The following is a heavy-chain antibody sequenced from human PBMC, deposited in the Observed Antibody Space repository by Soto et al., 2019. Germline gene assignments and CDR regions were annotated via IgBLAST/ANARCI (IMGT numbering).Heavy chain of an antibody. CDR3: ARGRWTQTTADYYLDF. Sequence: QVQLVQSGTEVKKPGASVKLSCKASGYTFTNYAIHWVRQAPGQRLEWMVWINAGNGHTKYSQKFQGRVTVTRDPSATTAYMELSSLTSVDTAVYYCARGRWTQTTADYYLDFWGQGTLVTVAS. CDR1: GYTFTNYA. J-gene: IGHJ4*02. CDR2: INAGNGHT. V-gene: IGHV1-3*01. D-gene: IGHD1-1*01.